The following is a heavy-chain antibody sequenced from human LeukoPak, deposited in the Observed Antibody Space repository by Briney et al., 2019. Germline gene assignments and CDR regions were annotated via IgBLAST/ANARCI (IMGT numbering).Heavy chain of an antibody. V-gene: IGHV5-51*01. CDR1: GYGFTSYW. CDR3: ARQGEWSPGYYYYYMDV. CDR2: IYPGDSDT. Sequence: GESLKISCKGSGYGFTSYWIGWVRQMPGKGLEWMGIIYPGDSDTRYSPSFQGQVTISADKSISTAYLQWSSLKASDTAMYYCARQGEWSPGYYYYYMDVWGKGTTVTVSS. D-gene: IGHD3-3*01. J-gene: IGHJ6*03.